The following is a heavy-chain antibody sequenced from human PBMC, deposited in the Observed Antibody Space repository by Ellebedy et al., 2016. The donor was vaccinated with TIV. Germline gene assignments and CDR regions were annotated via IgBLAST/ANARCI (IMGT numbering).Heavy chain of an antibody. Sequence: ASVKVSCXASGYTFTSYYMHWVRQAPGHGLEWMGIINPSGGRTSYAQKFQGRVTMTRDTSTSTVYMELSSLRSEDTAVYYCARDLFGGVTADYWGQGTLVTVSS. CDR1: GYTFTSYY. V-gene: IGHV1-46*01. J-gene: IGHJ4*02. CDR3: ARDLFGGVTADY. CDR2: INPSGGRT. D-gene: IGHD3-16*01.